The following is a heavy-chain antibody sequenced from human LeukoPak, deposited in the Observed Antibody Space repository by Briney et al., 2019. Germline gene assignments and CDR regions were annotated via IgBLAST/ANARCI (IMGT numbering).Heavy chain of an antibody. D-gene: IGHD6-25*01. CDR3: ARYQGGGWDV. J-gene: IGHJ6*02. CDR2: IKQDGSEK. CDR1: GFTFSNYW. Sequence: GGSLRLSCTASGFTFSNYWMSWVRQAPGEGPEWVANIKQDGSEKYSLDSLKGRFTISRDNAKRSLYLQMSSLRAEDTAVYYCARYQGGGWDVWGQGTTVTVSS. V-gene: IGHV3-7*01.